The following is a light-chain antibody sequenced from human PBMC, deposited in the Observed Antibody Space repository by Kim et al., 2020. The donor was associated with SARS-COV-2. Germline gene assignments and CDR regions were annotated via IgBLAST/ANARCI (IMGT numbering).Light chain of an antibody. CDR1: QGISNY. CDR3: QKYNSAPPA. J-gene: IGKJ1*01. CDR2: AAS. V-gene: IGKV1-27*01. Sequence: ASVGDRVTIACRASQGISNYLAWYQQKPGKVPKLLIYAASTLQSGVPSRFSGSGSGTDFTLTISSLQPEDVATYYCQKYNSAPPAFGQGTKVDIK.